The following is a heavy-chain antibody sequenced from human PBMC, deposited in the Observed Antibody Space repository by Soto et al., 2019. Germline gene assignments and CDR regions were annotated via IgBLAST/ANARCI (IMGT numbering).Heavy chain of an antibody. Sequence: ASVKVSCKASGGTFSSYAISWVRQAPGQGLEWMGRIIPIFGTSNYAQKFQNRVTITADKSTSTAYMELSSLRSEDTAVYYCARDRGYDSVFYYYYGLDVWGPGTTVTRLL. J-gene: IGHJ6*02. V-gene: IGHV1-69*06. D-gene: IGHD5-12*01. CDR2: IIPIFGTS. CDR1: GGTFSSYA. CDR3: ARDRGYDSVFYYYYGLDV.